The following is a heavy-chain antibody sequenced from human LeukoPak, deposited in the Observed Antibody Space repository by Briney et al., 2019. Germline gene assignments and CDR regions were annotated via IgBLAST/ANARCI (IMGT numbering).Heavy chain of an antibody. CDR1: GFTFSNAW. CDR2: IKSKTDGGTT. J-gene: IGHJ4*02. Sequence: GGPLRLSCAASGFTFSNAWMNWVRQAPGKGLEWVGRIKSKTDGGTTDYAAPVKGRFTISRDDSKNTLYLQMNSLKTEDTAVYYCVKDRGLRNQWLQLTYDSWGQGTLVTVSS. D-gene: IGHD5-24*01. V-gene: IGHV3-15*07. CDR3: VKDRGLRNQWLQLTYDS.